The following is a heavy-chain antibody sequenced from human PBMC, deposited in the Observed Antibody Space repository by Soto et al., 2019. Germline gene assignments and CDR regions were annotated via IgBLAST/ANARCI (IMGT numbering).Heavy chain of an antibody. CDR2: ISYDGSNK. CDR1: GLIFSSYG. J-gene: IGHJ6*02. D-gene: IGHD4-17*01. V-gene: IGHV3-30*18. Sequence: QVQLVESGGGVVQPGRSLRLSCAASGLIFSSYGIHWVRQAPGKGLEWVAAISYDGSNKYYTDSVKGRFTISRDNSKNTLYLQMNSPRAEDTAVYYCAKDRTVTGWVQYDMDVWGPGTTVTVSS. CDR3: AKDRTVTGWVQYDMDV.